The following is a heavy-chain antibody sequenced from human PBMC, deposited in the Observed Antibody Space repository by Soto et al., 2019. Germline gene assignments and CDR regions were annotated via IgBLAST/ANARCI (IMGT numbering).Heavy chain of an antibody. J-gene: IGHJ4*02. CDR2: IIPIFGTA. CDR3: ARHGGEMDTRPHFAY. D-gene: IGHD5-18*01. Sequence: SVKVSCKASGGTFSSYAISWVRQAPGQGLEWMGGIIPIFGTANYAQKFQGRVTITADESTSTAYMELSSLRSEDTAVYYCARHGGEMDTRPHFAYWRQGTLVTISS. V-gene: IGHV1-69*13. CDR1: GGTFSSYA.